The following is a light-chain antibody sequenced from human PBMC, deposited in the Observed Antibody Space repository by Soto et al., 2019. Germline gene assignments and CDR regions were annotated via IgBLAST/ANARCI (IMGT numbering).Light chain of an antibody. J-gene: IGLJ2*01. CDR3: QSYDTSLRGPV. CDR1: SSDIGGYNS. Sequence: QSALTQPPSASGSPGQSVTISCTGTSSDIGGYNSVSWYQQHPGKAPRLMIYEVNKRPSGVPDRFSGSKSGYTASLTVSGLQTEDEADYFCQSYDTSLRGPVFGGGTKLTVL. CDR2: EVN. V-gene: IGLV2-8*01.